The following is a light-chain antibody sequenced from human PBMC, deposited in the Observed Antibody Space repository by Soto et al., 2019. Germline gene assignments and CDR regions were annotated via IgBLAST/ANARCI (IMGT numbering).Light chain of an antibody. V-gene: IGLV2-23*01. Sequence: QSALTQPASVSGPPGQSTTISCTGTSGNVGSYNLVSWYQQHPGKAPKLMIYEGNKRPSGVSNRFSGSKSGNTASLTISGLQAEDEADYYCSSYAGSGTFYDFGTGTKLTVL. CDR3: SSYAGSGTFYD. CDR2: EGN. CDR1: SGNVGSYNL. J-gene: IGLJ1*01.